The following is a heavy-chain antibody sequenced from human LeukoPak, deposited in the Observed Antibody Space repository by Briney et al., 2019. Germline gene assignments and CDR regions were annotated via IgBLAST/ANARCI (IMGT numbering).Heavy chain of an antibody. CDR1: GGSISSYY. J-gene: IGHJ1*01. D-gene: IGHD6-19*01. Sequence: KTSETLSLTCTASGGSISSYYRSWIRQPPGKGLEWIGYIYYSGSTNYNPSLKSRVTISVDKSKNQLALKVNSVTAADKAVYYGVVNGWYSLEHWGQGTLVIVSS. CDR2: IYYSGST. CDR3: VVNGWYSLEH. V-gene: IGHV4-59*03.